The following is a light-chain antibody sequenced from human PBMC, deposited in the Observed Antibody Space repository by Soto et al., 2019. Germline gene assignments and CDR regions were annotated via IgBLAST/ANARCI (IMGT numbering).Light chain of an antibody. J-gene: IGLJ1*01. CDR3: CAHVGSSTYV. CDR2: DVT. V-gene: IGLV2-11*01. CDR1: SIDVDDY. Sequence: QSVLTQPRSVSRSPGQSVTISCSGTSIDVDDYVSWYQQHPGKAPKVIIYDVTERPSGVPDRFSGSKSGNAASLTVSGLQAEDEADYYCCAHVGSSTYVFGSGTKVTVL.